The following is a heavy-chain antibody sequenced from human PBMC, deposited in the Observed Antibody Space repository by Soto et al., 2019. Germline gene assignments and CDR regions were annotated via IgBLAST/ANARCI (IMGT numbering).Heavy chain of an antibody. CDR2: IYSGGST. D-gene: IGHD3-22*01. CDR1: GFTVSSNY. V-gene: IGHV3-53*01. CDR3: ARELRPPAYYYDSSGYYDY. J-gene: IGHJ4*02. Sequence: VSLRLSCAASGFTVSSNYMSWVRQAPGKGLEWVSVIYSGGSTYYADSVKGRFTISRDNSKNTLYLQMNSLRAEDTAVYYCARELRPPAYYYDSSGYYDYWGQGTLVTVSS.